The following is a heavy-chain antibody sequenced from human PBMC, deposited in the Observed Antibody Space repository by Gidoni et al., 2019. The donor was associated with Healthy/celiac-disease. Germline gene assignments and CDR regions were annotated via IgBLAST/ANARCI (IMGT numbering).Heavy chain of an antibody. V-gene: IGHV3-30*18. D-gene: IGHD1-26*01. CDR2: IAYGGCNK. CDR3: AKDRSTRYFDY. Sequence: QVQLGGSGGGVVQRWWSLRLSCPAPGCTFSSYGMRWVRQAPGKGLEWVGGIAYGGCNKYYADSVKGRVTISRDNSKSTLYLQRSSLRAEDTAVYYCAKDRSTRYFDYWGQGTLVTVSS. CDR1: GCTFSSYG. J-gene: IGHJ4*02.